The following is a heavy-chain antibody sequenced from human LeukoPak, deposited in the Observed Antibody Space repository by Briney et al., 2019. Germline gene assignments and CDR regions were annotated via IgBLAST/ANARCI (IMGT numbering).Heavy chain of an antibody. Sequence: SQTLSLTCAISGDSVSSNSAAWNWIRQSPSRGLEWLGRTYYRSKWYNDYAVSVKSRITINPDTSKNQFSLQLNSVTPEDTAVYYCASEVVTPISNDAFDIWSQGTMVTVSS. CDR2: TYYRSKWYN. D-gene: IGHD4-23*01. V-gene: IGHV6-1*01. J-gene: IGHJ3*02. CDR3: ASEVVTPISNDAFDI. CDR1: GDSVSSNSAA.